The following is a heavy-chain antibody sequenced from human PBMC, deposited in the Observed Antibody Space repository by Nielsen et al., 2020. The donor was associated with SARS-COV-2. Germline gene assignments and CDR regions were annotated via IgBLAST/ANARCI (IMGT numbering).Heavy chain of an antibody. J-gene: IGHJ4*02. V-gene: IGHV1-46*01. CDR2: INPSGGST. D-gene: IGHD6-19*01. CDR1: GYTFTSYY. Sequence: ASVKVSCKASGYTFTSYYMHWVRQAPGQGLEWMGIINPSGGSTSYAQKFQGRVTMTRDTSTSTAYMELRSLRSDDTAVYYCARRGSMKVAGIDYWGQGTLVTVSS. CDR3: ARRGSMKVAGIDY.